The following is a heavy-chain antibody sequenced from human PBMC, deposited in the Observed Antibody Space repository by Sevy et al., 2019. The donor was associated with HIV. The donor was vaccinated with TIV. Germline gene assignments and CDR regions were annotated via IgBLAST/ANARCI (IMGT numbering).Heavy chain of an antibody. Sequence: GGSLRLSCAASGFTFSNACMSWVRQAPGKGLEWVGRIKSKTDGGTTDYAAPVKGRFTISRDDSKNTRYLQMNSLKTEDTAVYYCTTRLDFYDSSGYHRNAFDIWGQGTMVTVSS. J-gene: IGHJ3*02. V-gene: IGHV3-15*01. D-gene: IGHD3-22*01. CDR1: GFTFSNAC. CDR2: IKSKTDGGTT. CDR3: TTRLDFYDSSGYHRNAFDI.